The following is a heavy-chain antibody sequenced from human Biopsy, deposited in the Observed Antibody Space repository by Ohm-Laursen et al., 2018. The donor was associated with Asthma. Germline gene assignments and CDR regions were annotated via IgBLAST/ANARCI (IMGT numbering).Heavy chain of an antibody. V-gene: IGHV2-26*01. CDR3: ARVVNYDFRSGYWFDP. CDR2: LFSHDEK. J-gene: IGHJ5*02. D-gene: IGHD3-3*01. CDR1: GFSLRNARMG. Sequence: TQTLTLTCTVSGFSLRNARMGVTWIRQPPGKALEWLAHLFSHDEKSYSTSLKSRITISKDTAKSQVVLTMSNMDPVDTVTYYCARVVNYDFRSGYWFDPWGQGTLVTVSS.